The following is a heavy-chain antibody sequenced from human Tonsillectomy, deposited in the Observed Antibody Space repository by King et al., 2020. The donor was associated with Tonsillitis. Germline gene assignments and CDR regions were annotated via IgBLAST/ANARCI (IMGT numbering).Heavy chain of an antibody. CDR3: SKPAERFLEWLLFAGYMDV. J-gene: IGHJ6*03. D-gene: IGHD3-3*01. V-gene: IGHV3-30*18. CDR2: ISYDGSNK. Sequence: VQLVESGGGVVQPGRSLRLSCAASGFTFSSYGMHWVRQAPGKGLEGVAVISYDGSNKYYADSVKGRFTISRDNSKNTLYLQMNSLRAEDTAVYYCSKPAERFLEWLLFAGYMDVWGKRTTVTVSS. CDR1: GFTFSSYG.